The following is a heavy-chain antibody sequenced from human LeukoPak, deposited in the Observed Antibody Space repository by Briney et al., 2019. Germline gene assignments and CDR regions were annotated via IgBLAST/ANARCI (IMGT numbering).Heavy chain of an antibody. CDR1: GYTFTGNY. CDR2: INPNSGGT. V-gene: IGHV1-2*02. CDR3: ARAPRTTTVVTHNWFDP. Sequence: ASVKVSCKASGYTFTGNYMHWVRQAPGQGLEWMGCINPNSGGTNYAQKFQGRVTMTRDTSISTAYMELSRLRSDDTAVYYCARAPRTTTVVTHNWFDPWGQGTLVTVSS. D-gene: IGHD4-23*01. J-gene: IGHJ5*02.